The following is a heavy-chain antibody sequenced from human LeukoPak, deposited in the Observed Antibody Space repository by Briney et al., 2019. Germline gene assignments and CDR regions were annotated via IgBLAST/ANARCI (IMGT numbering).Heavy chain of an antibody. Sequence: GGSLRLSCAASGFTFSSYAMHWVRPAPGKGLEWVAVISYDGSNKYYADSVKGRFTISRDNSKNTLYLQMNSLRAEDTAVYYCARERSNHYFDYWGQGTLVTVSS. J-gene: IGHJ4*02. D-gene: IGHD4-11*01. CDR2: ISYDGSNK. CDR3: ARERSNHYFDY. CDR1: GFTFSSYA. V-gene: IGHV3-30-3*01.